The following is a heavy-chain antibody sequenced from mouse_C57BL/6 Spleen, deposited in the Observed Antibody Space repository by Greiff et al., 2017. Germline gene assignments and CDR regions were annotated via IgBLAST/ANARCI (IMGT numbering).Heavy chain of an antibody. CDR2: IDPSDSYT. CDR1: GYTFTSYW. J-gene: IGHJ2*01. V-gene: IGHV1-69*01. D-gene: IGHD1-1*01. CDR3: SRRDYYGSSYLDY. Sequence: VQLQQPGAELVMPGASVKLSCKASGYTFTSYWMHWVKQRPGQGLEWIGEIDPSDSYTNYNQKFKGKSTLTVDKSSNTAYMQLSSLTSENSAVYYCSRRDYYGSSYLDYWGQGTTLTVSS.